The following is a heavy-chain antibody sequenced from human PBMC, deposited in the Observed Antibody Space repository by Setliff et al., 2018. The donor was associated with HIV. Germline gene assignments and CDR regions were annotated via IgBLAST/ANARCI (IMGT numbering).Heavy chain of an antibody. J-gene: IGHJ4*02. D-gene: IGHD2-2*01. CDR1: GHTFTNYD. Sequence: ASVKVSCKPSGHTFTNYDIHWMRRATGQGLEWMGWMNPNSGVSGYALKFHDRVTMTRDTSITTAYMELRSLRSDDTAVYYCARGAEYCSSTSCPFDYWGQGTLVTVSS. V-gene: IGHV1-8*01. CDR2: MNPNSGVS. CDR3: ARGAEYCSSTSCPFDY.